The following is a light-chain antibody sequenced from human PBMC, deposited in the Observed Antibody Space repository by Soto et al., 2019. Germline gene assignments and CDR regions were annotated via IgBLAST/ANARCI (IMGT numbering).Light chain of an antibody. J-gene: IGKJ1*01. CDR3: MQGTHWPVT. V-gene: IGKV2-30*01. CDR1: ESLVYHNVNTF. CDR2: KVS. Sequence: DVVMTQSPLSLPVTLGQPASISCRSSESLVYHNVNTFLNWFQQRPGQSPRRLIYKVSKRDSGVPDRFSGSGSGTDFTLRISRVEAEDVGVYYCMQGTHWPVTFGQGTKVEIK.